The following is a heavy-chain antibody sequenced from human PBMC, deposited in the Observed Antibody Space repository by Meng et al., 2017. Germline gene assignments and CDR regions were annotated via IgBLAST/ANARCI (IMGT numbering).Heavy chain of an antibody. V-gene: IGHV1-2*06. J-gene: IGHJ4*02. D-gene: IGHD6-13*01. CDR2: INPNSGGT. CDR1: GYTFTGYY. CDR3: AREIHSSSFRYFDY. Sequence: QVQLVQSGAEVKKAGASVKVSCKASGYTFTGYYMHWVRQAPGQGLEWMGRINPNSGGTNYAQKFQGRVTMTRDTSISTAYMELSRLRSDDTAVYYCAREIHSSSFRYFDYWGQGTLVTVSS.